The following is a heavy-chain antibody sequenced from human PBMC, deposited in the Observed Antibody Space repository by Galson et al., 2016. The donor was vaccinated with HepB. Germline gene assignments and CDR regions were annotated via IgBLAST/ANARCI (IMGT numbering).Heavy chain of an antibody. CDR2: TYHTGST. D-gene: IGHD5-18*01. J-gene: IGHJ4*02. Sequence: TLSLTCAVSGDSISSGYSWSWIRQIPGKGLEWIGYTYHTGSTHYNPSLQSRVIISVDRSKSQVSLKLTSVTAADTAVYFCARKENSYGYIDYWGQGTLVTVSS. V-gene: IGHV4-30-2*01. CDR1: GDSISSGYS. CDR3: ARKENSYGYIDY.